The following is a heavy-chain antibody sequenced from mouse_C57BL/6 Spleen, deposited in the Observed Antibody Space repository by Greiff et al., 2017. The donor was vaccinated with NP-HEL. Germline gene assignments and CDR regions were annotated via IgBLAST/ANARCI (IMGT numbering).Heavy chain of an antibody. CDR3: ARAGWLRRYYLDY. V-gene: IGHV5-4*03. J-gene: IGHJ2*01. CDR1: GFTFSSYA. CDR2: ICDGGSYT. D-gene: IGHD2-2*01. Sequence: EVKVEESGGGLVKPGGSLKLSCAASGFTFSSYAMSWVRQTPEKRLEWVATICDGGSYTYYPDNVKGRFTISRDNAKNNLYLQMSHLKSEDTAMYYCARAGWLRRYYLDYWGQGTTLTVSS.